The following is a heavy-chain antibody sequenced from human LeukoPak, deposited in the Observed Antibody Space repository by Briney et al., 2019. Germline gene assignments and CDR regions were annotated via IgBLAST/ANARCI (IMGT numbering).Heavy chain of an antibody. Sequence: SVKVSCKASGGTFSSYAISWVRQPPGQGLEWMGGIIPIFGTANYAQKFQGRVTITADKSTSTAYMELSSLRSEDTAVYYCARYSGYDYLRWFDPWGQGTLVTVSS. CDR2: IIPIFGTA. J-gene: IGHJ5*02. V-gene: IGHV1-69*06. CDR3: ARYSGYDYLRWFDP. D-gene: IGHD5-12*01. CDR1: GGTFSSYA.